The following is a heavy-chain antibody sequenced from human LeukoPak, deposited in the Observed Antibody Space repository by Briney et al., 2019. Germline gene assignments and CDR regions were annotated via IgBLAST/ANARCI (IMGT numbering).Heavy chain of an antibody. D-gene: IGHD3-22*01. Sequence: PGGSLRLSCAASGFTFDDYAMHWVRQAPGKGLEWVSGISWNSGSIGYADSVKGRFTISRDNAKNSLYLQMNSLRAEDTALYYCAKAAWRYYDSSGYSYEFDYWGQGTLVTVSS. V-gene: IGHV3-9*01. CDR2: ISWNSGSI. CDR1: GFTFDDYA. J-gene: IGHJ4*02. CDR3: AKAAWRYYDSSGYSYEFDY.